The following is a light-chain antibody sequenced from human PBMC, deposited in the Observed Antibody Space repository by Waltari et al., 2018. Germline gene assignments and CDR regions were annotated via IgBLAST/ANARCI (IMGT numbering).Light chain of an antibody. Sequence: ETVMTQPQATLPVSPGESAPPSCRASQIVTSNLAWYQQKPGQAPRLLIYGASTRATGIPARFSGSGSATEFTLTISSLQSEDFAVYYCQHYNNWPRTFGQGTKVEIK. CDR2: GAS. CDR3: QHYNNWPRT. CDR1: QIVTSN. V-gene: IGKV3-15*01. J-gene: IGKJ1*01.